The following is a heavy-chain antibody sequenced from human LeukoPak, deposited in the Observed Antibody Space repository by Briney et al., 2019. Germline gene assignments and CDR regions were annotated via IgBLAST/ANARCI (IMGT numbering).Heavy chain of an antibody. CDR3: SRDRRSITQRGFDP. V-gene: IGHV3-74*01. Sequence: GGSLRLSCAASGFTFSSYWMHWVRHAPGKGLVRVSRINTDGSSTTYADSVKGRFTISRDNANKTLYLQMNSLRAEDTAVYYCSRDRRSITQRGFDPWGQGTLVTVSS. CDR1: GFTFSSYW. D-gene: IGHD2-2*01. J-gene: IGHJ5*02. CDR2: INTDGSST.